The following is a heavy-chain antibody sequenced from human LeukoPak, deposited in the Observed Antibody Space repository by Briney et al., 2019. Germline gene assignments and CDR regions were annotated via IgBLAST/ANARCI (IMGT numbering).Heavy chain of an antibody. Sequence: GGSLRLSCAASGFTFSDYYMSWIRQAPGKGLEWVSYISSSGSTIYYAGSVKGRFTISRDNAKNSLYLQMNSLRAEDTAVYYCASLVVTNPYDAFDIWGQGTMVTVSS. D-gene: IGHD3-22*01. CDR2: ISSSGSTI. J-gene: IGHJ3*02. V-gene: IGHV3-11*04. CDR3: ASLVVTNPYDAFDI. CDR1: GFTFSDYY.